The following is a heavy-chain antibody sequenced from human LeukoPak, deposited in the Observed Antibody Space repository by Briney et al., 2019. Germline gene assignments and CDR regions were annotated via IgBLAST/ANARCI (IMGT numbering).Heavy chain of an antibody. Sequence: ASVKVSCKASGYTFTDYYMHWVRQAPGQGLEWMGWINPNSGGTNYAQKFQGRVTMTRDTSISTAYMELSRLRSDDTAVYYCARAEGVATITFDYWGQGTLVTVSS. J-gene: IGHJ4*02. CDR3: ARAEGVATITFDY. CDR1: GYTFTDYY. V-gene: IGHV1-2*02. CDR2: INPNSGGT. D-gene: IGHD5-12*01.